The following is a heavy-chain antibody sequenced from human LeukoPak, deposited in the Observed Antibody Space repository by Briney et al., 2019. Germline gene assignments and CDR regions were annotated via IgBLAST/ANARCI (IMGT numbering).Heavy chain of an antibody. CDR2: ISDSGGST. D-gene: IGHD2-21*02. CDR3: AKGRLVVTALDY. V-gene: IGHV3-23*01. CDR1: GFSFSTYA. J-gene: IGHJ4*02. Sequence: GGSLRLSCAASGFSFSTYAMSWVRQAPGKGLEWVSGISDSGGSTYYADSVKGRFTISRDNSKNTLYLQMNSLRAEDTAVYYCAKGRLVVTALDYWGQGTLVTVSS.